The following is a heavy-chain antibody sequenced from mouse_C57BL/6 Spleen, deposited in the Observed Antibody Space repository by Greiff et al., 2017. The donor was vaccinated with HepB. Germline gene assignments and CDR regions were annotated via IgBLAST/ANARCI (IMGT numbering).Heavy chain of an antibody. Sequence: EVQPVESGGGLVKPGGSLKLSCAASGFTFSDYGMHWVRQAPEKGLEWVAYISSGSSTSYYADTVKGRFTISRDNAKNTLFLQMTSLRSEDTAMYYCATNWEEAWFAYWGQGTLVTVSA. D-gene: IGHD4-1*01. CDR1: GFTFSDYG. CDR2: ISSGSSTS. CDR3: ATNWEEAWFAY. J-gene: IGHJ3*01. V-gene: IGHV5-17*01.